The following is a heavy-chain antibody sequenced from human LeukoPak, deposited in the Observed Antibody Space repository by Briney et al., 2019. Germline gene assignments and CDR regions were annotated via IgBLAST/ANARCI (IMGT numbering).Heavy chain of an antibody. D-gene: IGHD3-16*01. CDR1: GFTSSSYG. CDR2: IWYDGSNK. Sequence: TGRSLRLSCAASGFTSSSYGMHWVRQAPGKGLEWVAVIWYDGSNKYYADSVKGRFTISRDNSKNTLYLQMNSLRAEDTAVYYCARDTQAGGAFDIWGQGTMVTVSS. V-gene: IGHV3-33*01. J-gene: IGHJ3*02. CDR3: ARDTQAGGAFDI.